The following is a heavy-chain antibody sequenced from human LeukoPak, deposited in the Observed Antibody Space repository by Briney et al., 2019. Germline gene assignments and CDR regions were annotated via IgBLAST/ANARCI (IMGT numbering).Heavy chain of an antibody. CDR2: IWYDGSNK. D-gene: IGHD3-10*01. CDR3: ARVEGSGSSDY. J-gene: IGHJ4*02. V-gene: IGHV3-33*08. CDR1: GFTFSSYA. Sequence: QPGGSLTLSCAASGFTFSSYAMSWVRQAPGKGLEWVAVIWYDGSNKYYADSVKGRFTISRDNSKNTLYLQMNSLRAEDTAVYYCARVEGSGSSDYWGQGTLVTVSS.